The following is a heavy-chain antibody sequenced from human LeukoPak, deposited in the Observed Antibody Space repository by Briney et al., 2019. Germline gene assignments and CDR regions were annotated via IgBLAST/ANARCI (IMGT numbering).Heavy chain of an antibody. CDR1: GGSFSGYY. V-gene: IGHV4-34*01. D-gene: IGHD3-22*01. J-gene: IGHJ4*02. Sequence: SETLSLTCAVYGGSFSGYYWSWISQPPGKGLEWIGEINHSGSTNYNPSLKSRVTISVDTSKNQCSLKLSSVTAADTAVYYCARLPPTYYYDSSGYYIDDYWGQGTLVTVSS. CDR2: INHSGST. CDR3: ARLPPTYYYDSSGYYIDDY.